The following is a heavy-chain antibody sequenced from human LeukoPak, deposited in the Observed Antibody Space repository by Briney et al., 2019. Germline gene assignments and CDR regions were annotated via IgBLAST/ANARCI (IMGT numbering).Heavy chain of an antibody. CDR1: GYTFTSYY. J-gene: IGHJ4*02. V-gene: IGHV1-46*01. Sequence: ASVKVSCKASGYTFTSYYMHWVRQAPGQGLEWMGIINPSGGSTSYAQKFQGIVTITRDTSTSTVYMELSSLRSEDTAVYYCALYGSGSYVDYWGQGTLVTVSS. D-gene: IGHD3-10*01. CDR3: ALYGSGSYVDY. CDR2: INPSGGST.